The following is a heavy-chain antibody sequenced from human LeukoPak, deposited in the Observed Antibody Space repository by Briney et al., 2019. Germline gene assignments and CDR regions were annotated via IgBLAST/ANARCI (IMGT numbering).Heavy chain of an antibody. CDR3: ARSGGPGTYHQLRYNWFDP. Sequence: PGGSLRLSCAASGFTLSDYHMNWVRQAPGKGLEWLSSITTISHYIYYAGAVRGRFTISRDNAKNSVYLQMNSLRGEDTAVYYCARSGGPGTYHQLRYNWFDPWGQGTLVTVSS. CDR1: GFTLSDYH. V-gene: IGHV3-21*01. J-gene: IGHJ5*02. D-gene: IGHD3-10*01. CDR2: ITTISHYI.